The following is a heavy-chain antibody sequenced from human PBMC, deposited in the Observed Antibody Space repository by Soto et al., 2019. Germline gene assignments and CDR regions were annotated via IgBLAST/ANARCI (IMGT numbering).Heavy chain of an antibody. D-gene: IGHD3-10*01. V-gene: IGHV4-34*01. J-gene: IGHJ6*02. CDR2: INDNGGT. CDR3: ARGRYSYETIYYKFYYSALDV. CDR1: GGSIRGYY. Sequence: RSLPCGVYGGSIRGYYWSWIRQSPGKGLEWIGDINDNGGTNYNPSLKSRVTTSLDTSKKQVSLMVSSVTAADTAVYYCARGRYSYETIYYKFYYSALDVWGQGTTVTVSS.